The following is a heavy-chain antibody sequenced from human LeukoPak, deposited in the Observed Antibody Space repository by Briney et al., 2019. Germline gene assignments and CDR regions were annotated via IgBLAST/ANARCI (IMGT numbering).Heavy chain of an antibody. CDR1: GFTFSGSA. V-gene: IGHV3-73*01. Sequence: GGSLRLSCAASGFTFSGSAMHWVRQASGKGLEWVGRIRSKANSYATAHAASVKGRFTISRDDSKNTAYLQMNSLKTEDTAVYYCTRNNCSSTSCYDYWGQGTLVTVSS. J-gene: IGHJ4*02. CDR2: IRSKANSYAT. D-gene: IGHD2-2*01. CDR3: TRNNCSSTSCYDY.